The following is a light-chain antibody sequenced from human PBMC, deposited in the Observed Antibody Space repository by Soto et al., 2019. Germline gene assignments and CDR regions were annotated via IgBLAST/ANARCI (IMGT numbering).Light chain of an antibody. CDR1: QSISSW. CDR3: QKYNKDSPAT. CDR2: GAS. Sequence: DIQMTQSPSTLSASVGDRVTITCRVSQSISSWLAWYQQKPGKAPKLLIYGASSLESGVPSRFSGSGFGTDFTLTITSLQPEDVATYYCQKYNKDSPATFGPGTKV. V-gene: IGKV1-5*01. J-gene: IGKJ1*01.